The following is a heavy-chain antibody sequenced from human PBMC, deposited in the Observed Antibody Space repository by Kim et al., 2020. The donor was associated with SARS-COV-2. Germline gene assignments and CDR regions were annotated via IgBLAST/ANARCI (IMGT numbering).Heavy chain of an antibody. CDR3: ARGGYSYGPYYYYYYGMDV. D-gene: IGHD5-18*01. J-gene: IGHJ6*02. Sequence: RFTISRDNAKNSLYLQMNSLRAEDTAVYYCARGGYSYGPYYYYYYGMDVWGQGTTVTVSS. V-gene: IGHV3-11*01.